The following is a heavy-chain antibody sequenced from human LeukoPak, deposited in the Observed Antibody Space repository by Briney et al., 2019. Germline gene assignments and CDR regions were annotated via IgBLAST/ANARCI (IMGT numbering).Heavy chain of an antibody. Sequence: GGSLRLSCAASGFTFSSYEMNWVRQAPGKGLEWASYISSSGSTIYYADSVKGRFTISRDNAKNSLYLQMNSLRAEDTAVYYCAREGILTGYSDYWGQGTLVTVSS. D-gene: IGHD3-9*01. CDR1: GFTFSSYE. CDR3: AREGILTGYSDY. CDR2: ISSSGSTI. J-gene: IGHJ4*02. V-gene: IGHV3-48*03.